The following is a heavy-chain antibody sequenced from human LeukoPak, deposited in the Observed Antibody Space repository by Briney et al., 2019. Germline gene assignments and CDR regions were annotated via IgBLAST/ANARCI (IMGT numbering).Heavy chain of an antibody. CDR2: IYYSGST. CDR1: GGPISSYY. Sequence: SETLSLTCTVSGGPISSYYWSWIRQPPGKGLEWIGYIYYSGSTNYNPSLKSRVTISVDTSKNQFSLKLSSVTAADTAVYYCARQFRSRWLGYFDYWGQGTLVTVSS. D-gene: IGHD3-22*01. J-gene: IGHJ4*02. V-gene: IGHV4-59*08. CDR3: ARQFRSRWLGYFDY.